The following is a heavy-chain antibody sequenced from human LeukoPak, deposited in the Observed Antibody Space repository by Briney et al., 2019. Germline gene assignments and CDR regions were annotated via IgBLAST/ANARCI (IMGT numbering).Heavy chain of an antibody. D-gene: IGHD6-6*01. J-gene: IGHJ3*02. V-gene: IGHV1-2*02. CDR2: INPNSGGT. CDR3: AIGQLAHPVAFDI. Sequence: ASVKVSCKSSGYTFTGYYMLWVRQAPGQGLEWMGWINPNSGGTNYAQKFQGRVTMTRDTSISTAYMELSRLRSDDTAVYYCAIGQLAHPVAFDIWGQGTMVTVSS. CDR1: GYTFTGYY.